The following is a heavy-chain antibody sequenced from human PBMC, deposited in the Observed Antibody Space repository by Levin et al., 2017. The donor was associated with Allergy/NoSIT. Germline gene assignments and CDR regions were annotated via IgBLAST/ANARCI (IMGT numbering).Heavy chain of an antibody. D-gene: IGHD3-10*01. J-gene: IGHJ4*02. CDR2: IYTSGTT. V-gene: IGHV4-61*09. Sequence: SQTLSLPCTLSGGSIRSGSYFWTWIRQPAGKGLEWIGHIYTSGTTNYNPSLKSRVTISIDTSKNQFSLKLSSVTAADTAVYYCARGNMIRGVIIVYFDYWGQGSQVTVSS. CDR3: ARGNMIRGVIIVYFDY. CDR1: GGSIRSGSYF.